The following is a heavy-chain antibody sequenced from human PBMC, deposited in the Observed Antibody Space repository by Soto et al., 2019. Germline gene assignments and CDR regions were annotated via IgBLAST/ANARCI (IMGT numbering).Heavy chain of an antibody. V-gene: IGHV4-30-2*01. D-gene: IGHD2-8*01. CDR3: ARALYYGIRFDP. CDR2: IYHSGST. CDR1: GGSISSGGYS. Sequence: QLQLQESGSGLVKPSQTLSLTCAVSGGSISSGGYSWSWIRQPPGKGLEWIGYIYHSGSTYYNPSPKRRITVAVKRTKNQFSLKLSSVTAADKAGDYCARALYYGIRFDPWGQGTLVTVSS. J-gene: IGHJ5*02.